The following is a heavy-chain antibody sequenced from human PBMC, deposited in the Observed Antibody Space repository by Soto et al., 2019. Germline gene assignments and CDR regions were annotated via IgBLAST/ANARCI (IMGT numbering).Heavy chain of an antibody. Sequence: QVQLVQSGAEVKKPGSSVKVSCKASGGTFSSYAISWVRQAPGQGLEWMGGIIPIFGTAHYAQKFQGRVTITADESTSTAYMELSSLRSEDTAVYYCARDSPMDYYDSSGYYTNWFDPWGQGTLVTVSS. J-gene: IGHJ5*02. CDR1: GGTFSSYA. D-gene: IGHD3-22*01. V-gene: IGHV1-69*01. CDR2: IIPIFGTA. CDR3: ARDSPMDYYDSSGYYTNWFDP.